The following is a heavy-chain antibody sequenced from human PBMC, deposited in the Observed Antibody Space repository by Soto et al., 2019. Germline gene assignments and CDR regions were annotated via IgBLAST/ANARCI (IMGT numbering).Heavy chain of an antibody. CDR2: IYWDDDK. CDR3: AHRLDYSDSGSYYPYFDY. V-gene: IGHV2-5*02. J-gene: IGHJ4*02. Sequence: QITLKESGPTLVKPTQTLTLTCTFSGFSLSTSGVGVGWIRQPPGKALEWLALIYWDDDKRYSPSLKSRLTITKDTSKKQLVLTMTNMDPVYTATYYRAHRLDYSDSGSYYPYFDYWGQGSLVTVSS. CDR1: GFSLSTSGVG. D-gene: IGHD3-10*01.